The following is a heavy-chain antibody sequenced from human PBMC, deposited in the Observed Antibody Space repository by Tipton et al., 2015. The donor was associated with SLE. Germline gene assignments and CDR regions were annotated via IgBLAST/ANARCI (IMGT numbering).Heavy chain of an antibody. CDR1: GGSFSGYH. V-gene: IGHV4-34*01. Sequence: TLSLTCAVYGGSFSGYHWTWFRPPPGQGLEWIGEIADTGSPNYNPTLKSRVTISLDTSKSQFSLILNSLTAADTAVYYCARGPFQRWPPGAYWGQGTLVTVSS. D-gene: IGHD6-19*01. CDR2: IADTGSP. CDR3: ARGPFQRWPPGAY. J-gene: IGHJ4*02.